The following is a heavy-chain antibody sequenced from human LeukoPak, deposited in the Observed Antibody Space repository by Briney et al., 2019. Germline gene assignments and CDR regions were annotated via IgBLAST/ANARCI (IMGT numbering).Heavy chain of an antibody. V-gene: IGHV3-21*04. CDR1: GFIFSNYN. CDR2: ISSSSTYI. J-gene: IGHJ3*02. Sequence: GGSLRLSCAASGFIFSNYNMNWVRQAPGKGLEWVSSISSSSTYIYYADSVKGRFTISRDNSKNTLYLQMNSLRAEDTAVYYCARGGSYLSAFDIWGQGTMVTVSS. CDR3: ARGGSYLSAFDI. D-gene: IGHD1-26*01.